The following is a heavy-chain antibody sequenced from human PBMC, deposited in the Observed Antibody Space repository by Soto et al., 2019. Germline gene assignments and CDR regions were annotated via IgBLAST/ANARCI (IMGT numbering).Heavy chain of an antibody. CDR1: GGSISSYY. J-gene: IGHJ4*02. CDR2: IYYSGST. D-gene: IGHD5-12*01. V-gene: IGHV4-59*01. CDR3: ASYGYSGYDYPFDY. Sequence: KSSETLSLTCTVSGGSISSYYWSWIRQPPGKGLEWIGYIYYSGSTNYNPSLKSRVTISVDTSKNQFSLKLSSVTAADTAVYYCASYGYSGYDYPFDYWGQGTLVTVSS.